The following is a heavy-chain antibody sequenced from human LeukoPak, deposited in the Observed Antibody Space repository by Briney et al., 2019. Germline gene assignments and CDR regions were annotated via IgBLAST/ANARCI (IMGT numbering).Heavy chain of an antibody. CDR3: ARDPLESSGRYFHS. Sequence: GGSLRLSCAASGFTVSSHYMSWVRQAPGKGLEWVSVSYSSSSTHYADSVKGRFTISRDNSKNTVYLQVNSLRGEDTAVYYCARDPLESSGRYFHSWGQGTLVTVSS. V-gene: IGHV3-53*01. CDR1: GFTVSSHY. CDR2: SYSSSST. D-gene: IGHD1-26*01. J-gene: IGHJ4*02.